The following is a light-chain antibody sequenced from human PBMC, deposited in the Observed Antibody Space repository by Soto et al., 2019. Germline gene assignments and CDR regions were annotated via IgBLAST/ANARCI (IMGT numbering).Light chain of an antibody. CDR2: KAS. Sequence: DIQMTQSPSTLSGSVGDRVTITCRASQTISSWLAWYQQKPGKAPKLLIYKASTLKSGVPSRFSGSGSGTEFTLTISSLQPEDFATYYCQQLNSYPSLFGQGTKVDI. V-gene: IGKV1-5*03. CDR1: QTISSW. J-gene: IGKJ1*01. CDR3: QQLNSYPSL.